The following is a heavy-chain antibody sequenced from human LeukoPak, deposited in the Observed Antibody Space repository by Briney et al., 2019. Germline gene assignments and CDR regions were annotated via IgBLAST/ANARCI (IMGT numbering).Heavy chain of an antibody. CDR2: ISGRDTKT. D-gene: IGHD4-23*01. CDR3: AKRSDYGSNWNYLDY. Sequence: GGSLRLSCAASGLTFSTYGMSWVRQAPGKGLEWVSAISGRDTKTYYADSVRGRFTISRDNSKNTLYLQMNSLRADDTAIYYCAKRSDYGSNWNYLDYWGQGAPVTVSS. J-gene: IGHJ4*02. V-gene: IGHV3-23*01. CDR1: GLTFSTYG.